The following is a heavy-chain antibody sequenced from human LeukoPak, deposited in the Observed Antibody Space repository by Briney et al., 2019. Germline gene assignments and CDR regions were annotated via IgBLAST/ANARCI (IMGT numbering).Heavy chain of an antibody. CDR3: ARDPYSSGEVDY. D-gene: IGHD6-19*01. CDR2: ISSSSNYI. J-gene: IGHJ4*02. Sequence: PGGSLRLSCAASGFTFSSYSMNWVRQAPGKGLEWVSSISSSSNYIYYADSVKGRFTISRDNAKNSLYLQMNSLRAEDTAVYYCARDPYSSGEVDYWGQGTLVTVSS. CDR1: GFTFSSYS. V-gene: IGHV3-21*01.